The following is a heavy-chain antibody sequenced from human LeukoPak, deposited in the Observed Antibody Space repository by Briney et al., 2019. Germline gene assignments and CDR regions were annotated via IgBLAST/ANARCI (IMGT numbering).Heavy chain of an antibody. J-gene: IGHJ5*02. V-gene: IGHV4-34*01. Sequence: SETLSLTCAVYGGSFSGYYWSWIRQPPGKGLEWIGEINHSGSTNYNPSLKSRVTISVDTSKNQFSLKLSSVTAADTAVYYCARHKVVVVPAAIRRGWFDPWGQGTLVTVSS. CDR2: INHSGST. CDR1: GGSFSGYY. CDR3: ARHKVVVVPAAIRRGWFDP. D-gene: IGHD2-2*01.